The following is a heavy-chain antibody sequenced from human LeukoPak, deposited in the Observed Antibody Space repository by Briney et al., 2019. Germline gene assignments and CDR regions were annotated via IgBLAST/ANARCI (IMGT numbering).Heavy chain of an antibody. V-gene: IGHV4-39*07. CDR1: GGSISSSSYY. J-gene: IGHJ4*02. CDR3: ATTHYDILTGYYIHFDY. CDR2: IYYSGST. D-gene: IGHD3-9*01. Sequence: PSETLSLTCTVSGGSISSSSYYWGWIRQPPGKGLEWIGSIYYSGSTYYNPSLKSRVTISVDTSKNQFSLKLSSVTAADTAVYYCATTHYDILTGYYIHFDYWGQGTLVTVSS.